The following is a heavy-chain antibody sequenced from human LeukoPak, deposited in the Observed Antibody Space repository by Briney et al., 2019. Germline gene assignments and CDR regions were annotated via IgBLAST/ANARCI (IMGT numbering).Heavy chain of an antibody. J-gene: IGHJ6*02. V-gene: IGHV3-30*18. CDR3: AKDGDFWSEDGMDV. CDR1: GFTFSSYG. D-gene: IGHD3-3*01. Sequence: PGRSLRLSCAASGFTFSSYGMHWVRQAPGKGLEWVAVISSDGSNKYYRDSVKGRFTISRDNSKNTLYLQMNSLRAEDTAVYYCAKDGDFWSEDGMDVWGQGTTVTVSS. CDR2: ISSDGSNK.